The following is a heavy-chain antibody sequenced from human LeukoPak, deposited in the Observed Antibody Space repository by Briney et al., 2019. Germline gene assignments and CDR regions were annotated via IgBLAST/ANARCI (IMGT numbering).Heavy chain of an antibody. V-gene: IGHV1-24*01. CDR3: ARSRMGYYDSSGYYYYFDY. Sequence: ASVKVSCKVSGYTLTELSMHWVRQAPGKGLEWMGGFDPEDGETIYAQKFQGRVTMTEDTSTDTAYMELSSLRSEDTAVYYCARSRMGYYDSSGYYYYFDYWGQGTLVTVSS. J-gene: IGHJ4*02. CDR2: FDPEDGET. D-gene: IGHD3-22*01. CDR1: GYTLTELS.